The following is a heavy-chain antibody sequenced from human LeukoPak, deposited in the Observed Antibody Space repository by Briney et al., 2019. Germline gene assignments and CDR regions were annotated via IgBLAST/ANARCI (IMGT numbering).Heavy chain of an antibody. Sequence: PSETLSLTCTVSGGSISSYYWSWIRQPPGKGLEWIGYIYYSGSTNYNPSLKSRVTISVDTSKNQFSLKLSSVTAADTAVYYCARIGYCTNGVCYGPYYYYYGMDVWGQGTTVTVSS. D-gene: IGHD2-8*01. V-gene: IGHV4-59*12. CDR2: IYYSGST. CDR3: ARIGYCTNGVCYGPYYYYYGMDV. J-gene: IGHJ6*02. CDR1: GGSISSYY.